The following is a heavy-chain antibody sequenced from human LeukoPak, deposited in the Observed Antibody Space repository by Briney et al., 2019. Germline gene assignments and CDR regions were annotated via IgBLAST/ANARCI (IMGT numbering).Heavy chain of an antibody. CDR1: GGSISSYY. CDR2: IYYSGST. CDR3: ARVILDIVVVPAAAATMDV. D-gene: IGHD2-2*03. V-gene: IGHV4-59*12. J-gene: IGHJ6*02. Sequence: PSETLSLTCTVSGGSISSYYWSWIRQPPGKGLEWIGYIYYSGSTNYNPSLKSRVTISVDTSKNQFSLKLSSVTAADTAVYYCARVILDIVVVPAAAATMDVWGQGTTVTVSS.